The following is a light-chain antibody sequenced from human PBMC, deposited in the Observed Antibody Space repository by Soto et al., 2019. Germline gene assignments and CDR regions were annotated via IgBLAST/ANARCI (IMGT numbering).Light chain of an antibody. CDR3: TSYTSSSTFV. Sequence: QSALTQPASVSGSPGQSITISCTGTSSDVGGYNYVSWYQQLPGKAPKLMIYDVSNRPSWVSHRFSGSKSGNTASLTISGLQAEDEADYYCTSYTSSSTFVFGTGTKVTVL. CDR1: SSDVGGYNY. J-gene: IGLJ1*01. V-gene: IGLV2-14*03. CDR2: DVS.